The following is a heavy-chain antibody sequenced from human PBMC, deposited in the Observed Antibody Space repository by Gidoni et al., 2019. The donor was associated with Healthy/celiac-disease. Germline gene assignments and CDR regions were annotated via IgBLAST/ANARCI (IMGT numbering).Heavy chain of an antibody. J-gene: IGHJ4*02. CDR1: GYTFTSYY. Sequence: QVQLVQSGAEVKKPGASVKVSCKASGYTFTSYYMHWVRQAPGQGLEWMGIINPSGGSTSYAQKFQGRVTMTRDTSTSTVYMELSSLRSEDTAVYYCARAIVYYYDSSGLDYWGQGTLVTVSS. CDR2: INPSGGST. D-gene: IGHD3-22*01. V-gene: IGHV1-46*01. CDR3: ARAIVYYYDSSGLDY.